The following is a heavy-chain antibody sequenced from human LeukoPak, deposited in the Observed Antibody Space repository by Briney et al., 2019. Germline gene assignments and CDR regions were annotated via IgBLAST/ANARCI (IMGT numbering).Heavy chain of an antibody. CDR2: IIPVFGTT. J-gene: IGHJ4*02. D-gene: IGHD3-22*01. CDR1: GGTFSSYA. CDR3: ARCSPGDSSNFYAVLQY. Sequence: SVKVSCKASGGTFSSYAVSWVRLTLGQGLEWLGGIIPVFGTTTYAQKFQAKVTMTADKSTNTAYLEISSLTSDDTAVYYCARCSPGDSSNFYAVLQYWGQGTQVTVST. V-gene: IGHV1-69*06.